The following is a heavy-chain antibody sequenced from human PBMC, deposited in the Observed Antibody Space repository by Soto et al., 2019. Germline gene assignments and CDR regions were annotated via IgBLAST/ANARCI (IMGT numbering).Heavy chain of an antibody. CDR1: GGSFSTYT. CDR2: IIPILGIR. Sequence: QLRLVQSGAEVKKPGSSVMLSSKASGGSFSTYTITWVRQAPGQGLEWMGRIIPILGIRDYAQKFQARVTITADKSTSTAYMELSSLTSEDTAVYYCARDVGDLGQGTLVTVSS. J-gene: IGHJ4*02. D-gene: IGHD1-26*01. V-gene: IGHV1-69*08. CDR3: ARDVGD.